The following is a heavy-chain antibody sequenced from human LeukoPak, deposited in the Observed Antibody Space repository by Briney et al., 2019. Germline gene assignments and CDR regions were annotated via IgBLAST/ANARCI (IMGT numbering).Heavy chain of an antibody. J-gene: IGHJ4*02. CDR3: TTVSGGGDCYRY. V-gene: IGHV3-15*01. D-gene: IGHD2-21*01. Sequence: GGSLRLSCAASGFTFTNAWMTWVRQAPGEGLEWVGRIKSKTDGGTTDYAAPVKGRFTISRGDSKNTLYLQMNSLKIEDTAVYYCTTVSGGGDCYRYWGQGILVTVSS. CDR2: IKSKTDGGTT. CDR1: GFTFTNAW.